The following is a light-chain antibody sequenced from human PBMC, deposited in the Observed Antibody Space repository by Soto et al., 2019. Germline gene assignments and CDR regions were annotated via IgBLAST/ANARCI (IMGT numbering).Light chain of an antibody. J-gene: IGLJ1*01. CDR3: SSYTSTSTLYV. V-gene: IGLV2-14*03. Sequence: QSVLTQPASVSGSPGQSITISCTGTSSDIGGYNYVSWYRQHPGKAPELMIYDVANRPSGVSDRFSGSKSGNTASLTISGLQTEDEADYYCSSYTSTSTLYVFGTETKVTVL. CDR2: DVA. CDR1: SSDIGGYNY.